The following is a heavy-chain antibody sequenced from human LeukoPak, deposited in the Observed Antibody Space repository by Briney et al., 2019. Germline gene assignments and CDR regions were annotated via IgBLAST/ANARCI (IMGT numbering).Heavy chain of an antibody. CDR3: ARGLGDWGSGWYFDL. CDR1: GFSFRNYG. CDR2: IYSDESYK. J-gene: IGHJ2*01. V-gene: IGHV3-33*01. D-gene: IGHD2-21*02. Sequence: PGGSLRLSCAASGFSFRNYGSHSVRQALGKGLEWVTVIYSDESYKYYADSVKGRFTISRANSKNTLYLQMSSLRAEDTAVYYCARGLGDWGSGWYFDLWGRGTLVTVSS.